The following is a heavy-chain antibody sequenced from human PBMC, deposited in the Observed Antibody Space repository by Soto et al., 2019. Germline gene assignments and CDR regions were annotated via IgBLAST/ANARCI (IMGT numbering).Heavy chain of an antibody. Sequence: GWSLRLSCAASGFTFSSYARSWVRQAPGKGLEWVSSISGSSGSTYYADSVKGRFTISRDNSKNTLYLQMNSLRAEDTAVYYCVIIQPGYAAFDTWGQGTMVTVS. J-gene: IGHJ3*02. V-gene: IGHV3-23*01. CDR2: ISGSSGST. CDR3: VIIQPGYAAFDT. CDR1: GFTFSSYA. D-gene: IGHD2-15*01.